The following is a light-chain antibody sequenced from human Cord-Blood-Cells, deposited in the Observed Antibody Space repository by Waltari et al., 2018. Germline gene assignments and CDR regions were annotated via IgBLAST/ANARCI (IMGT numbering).Light chain of an antibody. Sequence: DIQMTQSPSSLSASVGARVTITCQASQDISNYLNWYQQKPGKAPKLLIYDASNLETGVPSRFSGSGSGTDFTFTSSSLQPEDIATYYCQQYDKLPTFGVGTKVEIK. J-gene: IGKJ4*01. V-gene: IGKV1-33*01. CDR3: QQYDKLPT. CDR2: DAS. CDR1: QDISNY.